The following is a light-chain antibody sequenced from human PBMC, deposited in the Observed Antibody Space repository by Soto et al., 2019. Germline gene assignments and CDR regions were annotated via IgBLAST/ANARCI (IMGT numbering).Light chain of an antibody. CDR1: QSVSSNN. V-gene: IGKV3-20*01. Sequence: EIVLTQSPGTLSLSPGERATLSCRASQSVSSNNLAWYQQRPGQAPRVVIYGASTRATGIPERFSGSGSGTDFTLTISRLEPEDFAVYYCQQYNSWPPLTFGGGTKVDI. CDR2: GAS. J-gene: IGKJ4*01. CDR3: QQYNSWPPLT.